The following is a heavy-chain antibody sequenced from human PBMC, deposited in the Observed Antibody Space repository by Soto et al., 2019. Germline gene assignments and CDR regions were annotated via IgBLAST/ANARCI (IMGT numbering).Heavy chain of an antibody. Sequence: QVQLVQSGPEVKKTGTSVKVSCKASGGTFSSRAISWVRQAPGQGLERMGGIIPVFGRVNYAEKFQDRVTITADESTGTVYMELSSLRSEDTALYYCANSRGGTFLGYHGMDIWGQGTTVSVSS. J-gene: IGHJ6*02. CDR1: GGTFSSRA. D-gene: IGHD3-16*01. V-gene: IGHV1-69*01. CDR2: IIPVFGRV. CDR3: ANSRGGTFLGYHGMDI.